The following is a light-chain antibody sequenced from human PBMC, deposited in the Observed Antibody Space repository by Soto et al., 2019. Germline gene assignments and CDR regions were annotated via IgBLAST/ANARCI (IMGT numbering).Light chain of an antibody. CDR3: QSYDSSLSGYV. CDR1: SSNIGAGYD. CDR2: ANS. Sequence: QSVLTQPPSVSGAPGQRVTISCTGSSSNIGAGYDVHWYQQLPGTAPKLLIYANSNRPSGVPDRFSGSKSGTSASLAITGLQAEVEADYCCQSYDSSLSGYVFGPGTNLTVL. V-gene: IGLV1-40*01. J-gene: IGLJ1*01.